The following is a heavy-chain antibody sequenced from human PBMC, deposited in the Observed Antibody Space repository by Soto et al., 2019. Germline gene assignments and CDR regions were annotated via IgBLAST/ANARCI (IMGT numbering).Heavy chain of an antibody. D-gene: IGHD2-8*01. Sequence: GESLKISWGASCYLFPIYHISWVRQMPGQGMEWVGKIDPSDSRTMYRPSSRARITISVDKSINTAYLEWGRLKASDTAMYYDSRHAPNGDFDFCGQGT. CDR1: CYLFPIYH. V-gene: IGHV5-10-1*01. CDR2: IDPSDSRT. J-gene: IGHJ4*02. CDR3: SRHAPNGDFDF.